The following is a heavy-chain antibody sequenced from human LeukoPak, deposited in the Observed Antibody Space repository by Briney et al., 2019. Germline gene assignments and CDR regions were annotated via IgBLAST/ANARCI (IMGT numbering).Heavy chain of an antibody. V-gene: IGHV3-30*04. D-gene: IGHD3-10*01. CDR1: GSTFSSYA. CDR2: ISYDGSNK. Sequence: GRSLRLSCAASGSTFSSYAMHWVRQAPGKGLEWVAVISYDGSNKYYADSVKGRFTISRDNSKNTLYLQMNSLRAEDTAVYYCARDQTVRGVIPDYWGQGTLVTVSS. CDR3: ARDQTVRGVIPDY. J-gene: IGHJ4*02.